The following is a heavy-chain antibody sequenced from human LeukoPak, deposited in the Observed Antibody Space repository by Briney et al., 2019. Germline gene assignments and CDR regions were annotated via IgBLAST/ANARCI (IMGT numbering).Heavy chain of an antibody. CDR2: ISSSGSTM. D-gene: IGHD3-10*01. V-gene: IGHV3-48*03. CDR1: GFTFSSDA. J-gene: IGHJ4*02. Sequence: XGSLRLSCAASGFTFSSDAMNWVRQAPGKGLEWVSYISSSGSTMYYADSVKGRFTISRDNAKNSLYLQMNSLRAEDTAVYYCAKKEEYYFDYWGQGTLVTVSS. CDR3: AKKEEYYFDY.